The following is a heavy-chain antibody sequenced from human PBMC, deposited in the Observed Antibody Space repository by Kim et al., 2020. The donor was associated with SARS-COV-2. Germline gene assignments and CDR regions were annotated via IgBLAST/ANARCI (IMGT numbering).Heavy chain of an antibody. CDR1: GFTFSSYG. D-gene: IGHD6-13*01. J-gene: IGHJ6*02. V-gene: IGHV3-33*01. CDR2: IWYDGSNK. CDR3: ARDRGSSWYVSTYYYGMDV. Sequence: GGSLRLSCAASGFTFSSYGMHWVRQAPGKGLEWVAVIWYDGSNKYYADSVKGRFTISRDNSKNTLYLQMNSLRAEDTAVYYCARDRGSSWYVSTYYYGMDVWGQGTTVTVSS.